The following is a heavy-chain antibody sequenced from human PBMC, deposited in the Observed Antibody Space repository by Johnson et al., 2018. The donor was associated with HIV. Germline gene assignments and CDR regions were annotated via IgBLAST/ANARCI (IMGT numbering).Heavy chain of an antibody. J-gene: IGHJ3*02. V-gene: IGHV3-66*01. Sequence: EVQLVESGGGLVQPGGSLRLSCAASGFTVSSNYMSWVRQAPGKGLEWVSVIYSGGSTYYADSVKGRFTISRDNSKNTLYLQMNILRAEDTAVYYCARDRGQWLLGLSDAFDIWGQGTMVTVSS. CDR3: ARDRGQWLLGLSDAFDI. CDR1: GFTVSSNY. D-gene: IGHD3-22*01. CDR2: IYSGGST.